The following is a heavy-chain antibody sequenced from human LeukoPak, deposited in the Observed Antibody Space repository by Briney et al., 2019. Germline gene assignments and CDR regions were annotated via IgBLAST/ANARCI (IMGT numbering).Heavy chain of an antibody. CDR1: GFTFVDYA. D-gene: IGHD2-15*01. V-gene: IGHV3-49*03. J-gene: IGHJ1*01. CDR3: TRQAVDYCSGGSCYYFAEYFQH. CDR2: IRSKAYGGTT. Sequence: GSLRLSCTASGFTFVDYAMSWFRQAPGKGLEWVGFIRSKAYGGTTEYAASVKGRFTISRDDSKSIAYLQMNSLKTEDTAVYYCTRQAVDYCSGGSCYYFAEYFQHWGQGTLVTVSS.